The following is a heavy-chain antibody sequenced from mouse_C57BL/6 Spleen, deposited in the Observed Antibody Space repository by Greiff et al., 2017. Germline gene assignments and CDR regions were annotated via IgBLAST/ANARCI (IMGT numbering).Heavy chain of an antibody. J-gene: IGHJ2*01. CDR1: GYTFTDYE. V-gene: IGHV1-15*01. CDR2: IDPETGGT. Sequence: LVESGAELVRPGASVTLSCKASGYTFTDYEMHWVKQTPVHGLEWIGAIDPETGGTAYNQKFKGKAILTADKSSSTAYMELRSLTSEVSAVYYCTRWGSSGYVYWGQGTTLTVSS. CDR3: TRWGSSGYVY. D-gene: IGHD3-2*02.